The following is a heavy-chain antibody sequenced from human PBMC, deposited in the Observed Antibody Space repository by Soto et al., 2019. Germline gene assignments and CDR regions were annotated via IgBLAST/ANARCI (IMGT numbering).Heavy chain of an antibody. CDR2: INPNSGGT. D-gene: IGHD6-19*01. J-gene: IGHJ5*02. CDR3: ARGIAVAGTGVWFDP. V-gene: IGHV1-2*04. Sequence: GASVKVFCKASGYTFTGYYMHWVRRAPGQGLEWMGWINPNSGGTNYAQKFQGWVTMTRDTSISTAYMELSRLRSDDTAVYYCARGIAVAGTGVWFDPWGHGTLVTVSS. CDR1: GYTFTGYY.